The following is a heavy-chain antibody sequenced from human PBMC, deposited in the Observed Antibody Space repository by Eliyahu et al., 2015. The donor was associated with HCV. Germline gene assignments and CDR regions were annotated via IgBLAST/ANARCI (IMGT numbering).Heavy chain of an antibody. Sequence: EMQLVESGGGVVRPGGSLRLSXAASGFXFDDYGMSWGRQAPGKGLEWVSGINWNGGSTGYADSAKGRFTISRDNAKNSLYLQMNSLRAEDTALYYCASNYDSSGYYNGGWGQGTLVTVSS. V-gene: IGHV3-20*04. J-gene: IGHJ4*02. CDR2: INWNGGST. D-gene: IGHD3-22*01. CDR1: GFXFDDYG. CDR3: ASNYDSSGYYNGG.